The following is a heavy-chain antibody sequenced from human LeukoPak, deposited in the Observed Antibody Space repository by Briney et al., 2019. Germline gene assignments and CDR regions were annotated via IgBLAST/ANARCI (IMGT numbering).Heavy chain of an antibody. CDR1: GFTFSSYA. CDR3: ARGGGSQELY. J-gene: IGHJ4*02. D-gene: IGHD3-10*01. Sequence: GGSLRLSCAASGFTFSSYAMHWVRQAPGKGLEWVAVISYDGSNKYYADSVKGRFTISRDNSKNTLYLQMNSLRAEDTAVYYCARGGGSQELYWGQGTLVTVSS. V-gene: IGHV3-30-3*01. CDR2: ISYDGSNK.